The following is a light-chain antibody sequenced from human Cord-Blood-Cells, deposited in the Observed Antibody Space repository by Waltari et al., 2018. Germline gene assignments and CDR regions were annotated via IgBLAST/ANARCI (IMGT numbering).Light chain of an antibody. V-gene: IGKV3-20*01. J-gene: IGKJ1*01. Sequence: EIVLTQSPGTLSLSPGEIATLSCRASQSVSSSYLAWYQQKPGQAPRLLIYGASSRATGIPDRFSDSGSGTDFTLTISRLEPEDFAVYYCQQYGSSPRTFGQGTKVEIK. CDR2: GAS. CDR3: QQYGSSPRT. CDR1: QSVSSSY.